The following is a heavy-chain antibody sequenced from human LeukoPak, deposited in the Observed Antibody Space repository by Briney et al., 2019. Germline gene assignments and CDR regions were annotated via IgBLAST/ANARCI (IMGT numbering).Heavy chain of an antibody. CDR2: IYTSGST. V-gene: IGHV4-61*02. CDR3: ARGDVYVWGSYRYRTPFDY. Sequence: SETLSLTCTVFGGSISSGSYYWSWIRQPAGKGLEWIGRIYTSGSTNYNPSLKSRVTISVDTSKNQFSLKLSSVTAADTAVYYCARGDVYVWGSYRYRTPFDYWGQGTLVTVSS. J-gene: IGHJ4*02. D-gene: IGHD3-16*02. CDR1: GGSISSGSYY.